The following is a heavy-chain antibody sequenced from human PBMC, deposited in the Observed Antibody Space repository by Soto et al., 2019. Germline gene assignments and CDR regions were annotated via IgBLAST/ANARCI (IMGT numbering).Heavy chain of an antibody. V-gene: IGHV3-64D*08. CDR1: GFTFSSYA. J-gene: IGHJ6*02. D-gene: IGHD5-18*01. Sequence: GGSLRLSCSASGFTFSSYAMHWVRRAPGKGLEYVSAISSNGGSTYYADSVKGRFTISRDNSKNTLYLQMSSLRAGDTAVYYCVMVGTDTAMVPRYYYYYYGMDVWGQGTTVTVSS. CDR2: ISSNGGST. CDR3: VMVGTDTAMVPRYYYYYYGMDV.